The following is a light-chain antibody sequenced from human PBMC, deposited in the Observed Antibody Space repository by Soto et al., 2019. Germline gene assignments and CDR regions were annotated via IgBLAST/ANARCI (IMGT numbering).Light chain of an antibody. J-gene: IGLJ1*01. CDR1: HNDVGHENF. CDR2: DVT. Sequence: ALAQPASVSGSPGQSITISCTGTHNDVGHENFVSWYQQHPDKVPKLIIYDVTRRASGISSRFSASKSGNTAYLAISGLQAADGVVYYSCSYKTDNPGFYVLEGGTKV. V-gene: IGLV2-14*03. CDR3: CSYKTDNPGFYV.